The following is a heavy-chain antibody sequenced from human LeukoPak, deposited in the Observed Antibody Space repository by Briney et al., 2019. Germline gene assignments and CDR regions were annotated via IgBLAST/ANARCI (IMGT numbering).Heavy chain of an antibody. CDR3: ASTPYPWYYDSSGYSDY. Sequence: SETLSLTCTVPGGSISSRPYSWGWIRQPPGKGLEWLGSFYYSGNTYYKPSLKSRVTISVDTSKNQFSLKLSSVTAADTAVYYCASTPYPWYYDSSGYSDYWGQGTLVTVSS. CDR1: GGSISSRPYS. D-gene: IGHD3-22*01. V-gene: IGHV4-39*07. J-gene: IGHJ4*02. CDR2: FYYSGNT.